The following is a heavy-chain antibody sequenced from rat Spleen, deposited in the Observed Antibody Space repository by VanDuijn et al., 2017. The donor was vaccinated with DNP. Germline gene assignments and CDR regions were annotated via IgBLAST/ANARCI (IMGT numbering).Heavy chain of an antibody. CDR2: MSSGGST. V-gene: IGHV2-6*01. J-gene: IGHJ3*01. Sequence: QVQLKESGPGLVQPSQTLSLTCTVSGFSLTSYTVSWVRQPPGKGLEWIASMSSGGSTDYNSVLKSRLSISRDTSKSQVFLKMNSVRTEDTAMYFCARSQGYYYDGSYYPFAYWGQGTLVTVSS. CDR3: ARSQGYYYDGSYYPFAY. CDR1: GFSLTSYT. D-gene: IGHD1-12*02.